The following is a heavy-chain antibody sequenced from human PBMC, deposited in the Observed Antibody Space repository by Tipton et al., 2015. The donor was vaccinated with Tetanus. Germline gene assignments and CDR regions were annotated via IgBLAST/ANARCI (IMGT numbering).Heavy chain of an antibody. J-gene: IGHJ4*02. CDR2: IYHTGST. V-gene: IGHV4-30-2*01. CDR3: ARAGAVHTFDR. D-gene: IGHD5-18*01. CDR1: GDSLSTGFYS. Sequence: TLSLTCTVSGDSLSTGFYSWSWIRQPPGKGLEWIGYIYHTGSTYYNPALHSRVIMSVDMSKNQFSLRLKSVTAADTAVYFCARAGAVHTFDRWGQGILVPVSS.